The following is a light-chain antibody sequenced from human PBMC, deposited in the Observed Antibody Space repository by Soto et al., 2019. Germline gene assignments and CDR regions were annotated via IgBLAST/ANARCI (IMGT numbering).Light chain of an antibody. J-gene: IGKJ1*01. CDR3: QHYNSYGT. CDR1: QSISSY. CDR2: HAS. V-gene: IGKV1-5*01. Sequence: DIQMTQSPSSLSASLGDRVTITFRASQSISSYLNWYQQKPGKAPKILIYHASSLETGVPSRFSGSGSGTEFTLTISSLQPDDFATYYCQHYNSYGTFGQGTKVDI.